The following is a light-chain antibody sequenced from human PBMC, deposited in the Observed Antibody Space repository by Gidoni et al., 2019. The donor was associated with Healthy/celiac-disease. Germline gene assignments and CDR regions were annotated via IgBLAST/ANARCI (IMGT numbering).Light chain of an antibody. CDR1: QSVSSSY. J-gene: IGKJ2*01. Sequence: EIVLTQSPGNLSLSTGERATLSCRASQSVSSSYLAWYQQKPGQAPRLLIYGASSRATGIPDRFSGSGSGTDFTLTISRLEPEDVAVYYCQQYGSSLGYTFGQGTKLEIK. CDR2: GAS. V-gene: IGKV3-20*01. CDR3: QQYGSSLGYT.